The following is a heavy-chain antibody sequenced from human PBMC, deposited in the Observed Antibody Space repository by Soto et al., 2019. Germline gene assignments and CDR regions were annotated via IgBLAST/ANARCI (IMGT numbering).Heavy chain of an antibody. Sequence: QVQLQQWGAGLLKPSETLSLTCAVYGGSFSGYYWSWIRQPPGKGLEWIGEINHSGSTNYNPSHKSRVTISVDKSKNQFPLKLSSVTAADTAVYYCARAVEGNCSSTSCVRGYYFDCWGQGTLVTVSS. CDR1: GGSFSGYY. V-gene: IGHV4-34*01. CDR3: ARAVEGNCSSTSCVRGYYFDC. D-gene: IGHD2-2*01. J-gene: IGHJ4*02. CDR2: INHSGST.